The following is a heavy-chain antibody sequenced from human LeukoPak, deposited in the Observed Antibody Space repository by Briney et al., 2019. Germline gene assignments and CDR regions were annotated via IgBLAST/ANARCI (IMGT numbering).Heavy chain of an antibody. CDR3: AGALRPKWFGELFAGYFDY. Sequence: ASVKVSCKASGGTFSSYAISWVRQAPGQGLEWMGGIIPIFGTANYAQKFQGRVTITADESTSTAYMELSSLRSEDTAVYYCAGALRPKWFGELFAGYFDYWGQGTLVTVSS. D-gene: IGHD3-10*01. CDR2: IIPIFGTA. CDR1: GGTFSSYA. J-gene: IGHJ4*02. V-gene: IGHV1-69*13.